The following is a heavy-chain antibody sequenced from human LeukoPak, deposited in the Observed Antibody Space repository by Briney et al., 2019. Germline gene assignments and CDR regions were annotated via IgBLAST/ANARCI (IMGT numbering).Heavy chain of an antibody. D-gene: IGHD3-22*01. CDR2: ISSSSSYI. J-gene: IGHJ4*02. CDR1: GFTFSSYS. CDR3: ARGGYYYDSSGYYYTLNY. V-gene: IGHV3-21*01. Sequence: GGSLRLSCAASGFTFSSYSMNWVCQAPGKGLEWVSSISSSSSYIYYADSVKGRFTISRDNAKNSLYLQMNSLRAEDTAVYYCARGGYYYDSSGYYYTLNYWGQGTLVTVSS.